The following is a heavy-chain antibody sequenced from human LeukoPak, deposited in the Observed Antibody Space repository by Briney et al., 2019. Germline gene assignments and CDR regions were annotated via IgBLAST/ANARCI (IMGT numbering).Heavy chain of an antibody. J-gene: IGHJ4*02. Sequence: PSETLSLTCTVSGGSISSSSYYWGWICQPPGKGLEWIGSIYYSGSTYYNPSLKSRVTISVDTSKNQFSLKLSSVTAADTAVYYCARLSSWTYYFDYWGQGTLVTVSS. V-gene: IGHV4-39*01. CDR3: ARLSSWTYYFDY. CDR2: IYYSGST. D-gene: IGHD6-13*01. CDR1: GGSISSSSYY.